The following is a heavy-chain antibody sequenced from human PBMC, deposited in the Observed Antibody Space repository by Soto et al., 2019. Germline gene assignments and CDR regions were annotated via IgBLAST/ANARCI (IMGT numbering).Heavy chain of an antibody. CDR1: GGSINSGGYS. CDR2: IYHSGST. Sequence: PSETLSLTCTVSGGSINSGGYSWSWIRQPPGKGLEWIGYIYHSGSTYYNPSLKSRVTISVDTSKNQFSLKLSSVTAADTAVYYCASIYGGSFDYWGQGTLVTVSS. D-gene: IGHD2-15*01. CDR3: ASIYGGSFDY. V-gene: IGHV4-30-2*01. J-gene: IGHJ4*02.